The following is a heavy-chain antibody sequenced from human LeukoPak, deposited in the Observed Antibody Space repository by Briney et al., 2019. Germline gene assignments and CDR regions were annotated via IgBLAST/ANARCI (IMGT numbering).Heavy chain of an antibody. Sequence: GGSLRPSCVGSGFTYTDYWMHWFRQAPGKGPVWVSRINPDGTIIDYADSVKGRFSISRDNAKNLLYLQMNGLRADDTAVYYCAKDLSWNTADRWGQGILVTVSS. CDR1: GFTYTDYW. CDR2: INPDGTII. D-gene: IGHD5-18*01. CDR3: AKDLSWNTADR. V-gene: IGHV3-74*01. J-gene: IGHJ5*02.